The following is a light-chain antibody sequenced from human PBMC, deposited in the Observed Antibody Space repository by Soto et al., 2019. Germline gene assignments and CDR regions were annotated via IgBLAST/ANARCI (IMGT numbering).Light chain of an antibody. CDR1: QGVSSSY. V-gene: IGKV3-20*01. Sequence: EIVMTQSPATLSVSPGERATLCCRASQGVSSSYLAWYQQKPGQAPRLLIYGASSRATGIPDRFSGSGSGTDFTLTISRLEPEDFAVYYCQQYGSSPSSLTFGGGTKVDIK. CDR2: GAS. CDR3: QQYGSSPSSLT. J-gene: IGKJ4*01.